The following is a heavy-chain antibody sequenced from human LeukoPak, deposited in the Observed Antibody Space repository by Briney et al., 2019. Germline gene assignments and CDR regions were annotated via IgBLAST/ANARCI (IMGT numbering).Heavy chain of an antibody. V-gene: IGHV3-9*01. D-gene: IGHD5-12*01. CDR2: ISWNSGSI. Sequence: PGGSLRLSCAASGFTFDDYAMHWVRQAPGKGLEWVSGISWNSGSIGYADSVKGRFTISRDNAKNSLYLQMNSLRAEDTALYYCAKVDGYESGGFDYWGQGTLVTVSS. CDR1: GFTFDDYA. CDR3: AKVDGYESGGFDY. J-gene: IGHJ4*02.